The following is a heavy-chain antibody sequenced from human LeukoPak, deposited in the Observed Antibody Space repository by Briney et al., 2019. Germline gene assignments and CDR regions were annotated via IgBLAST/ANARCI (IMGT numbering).Heavy chain of an antibody. Sequence: PGGSLRLSCAASGFSFSSFWMHWVSQVPGKGLVWVSRVNNDGTSTTYADSVKGRFTISRDNAKNTLYLQMNSLTIEDTAVYYCAAPGNRASGPFDLWGQGTLVTVSS. D-gene: IGHD3-10*01. V-gene: IGHV3-74*01. CDR2: VNNDGTST. CDR1: GFSFSSFW. J-gene: IGHJ5*02. CDR3: AAPGNRASGPFDL.